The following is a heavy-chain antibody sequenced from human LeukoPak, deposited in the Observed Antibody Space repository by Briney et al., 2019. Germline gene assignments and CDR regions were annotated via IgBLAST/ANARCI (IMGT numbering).Heavy chain of an antibody. CDR2: ISYDGSNK. J-gene: IGHJ4*02. D-gene: IGHD3-22*01. V-gene: IGHV3-30*04. Sequence: GGSLRLSCAASGFTFSSYAMHWVRQAPGKGLEWVAVISYDGSNKYYADSVKGRFTISRDNSKNTLYLQMSNLRAEDTAVYYCAKAGGDSSGYLDYWGQGTLVTVSS. CDR3: AKAGGDSSGYLDY. CDR1: GFTFSSYA.